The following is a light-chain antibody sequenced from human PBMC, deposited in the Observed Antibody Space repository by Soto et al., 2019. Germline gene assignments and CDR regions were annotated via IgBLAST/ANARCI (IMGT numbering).Light chain of an antibody. CDR2: DAS. J-gene: IGKJ4*01. V-gene: IGKV3-11*01. Sequence: EIVLTRSPATLSLSPGERATLSCRASQSVSGYLAWYQQKPGQAPRLLMYDASNRATGIPARFSGSGSGTDFTLTISSLEPEDFAVYYCQQRSTCPSTFGGGTKVEIK. CDR3: QQRSTCPST. CDR1: QSVSGY.